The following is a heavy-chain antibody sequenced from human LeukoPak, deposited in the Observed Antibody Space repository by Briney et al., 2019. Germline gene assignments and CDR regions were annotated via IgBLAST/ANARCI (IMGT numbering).Heavy chain of an antibody. Sequence: GGSLRLSCAASGFTFSSYEMNWVRQAPGMGLEWVSYISSSGTTIYYADSVKGRFTISRDNAKNSLYLQMNSLRAEDTAVYYCAREVGPLDYWGQGTLVTVSS. CDR3: AREVGPLDY. CDR2: ISSSGTTI. V-gene: IGHV3-48*03. J-gene: IGHJ4*02. D-gene: IGHD2-15*01. CDR1: GFTFSSYE.